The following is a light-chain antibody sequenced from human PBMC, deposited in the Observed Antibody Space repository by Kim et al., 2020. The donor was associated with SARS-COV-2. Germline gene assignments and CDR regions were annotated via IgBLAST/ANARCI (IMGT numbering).Light chain of an antibody. V-gene: IGKV3-11*02. CDR3: QQRFNWPRALT. CDR1: QSVDTY. CDR2: DAS. J-gene: IGKJ4*01. Sequence: PGEKATLSCRASQSVDTYLAWYQQKPGQPPRLLIYDASKRATGIPARFSGSGSARDFTLTISSLDPEDSAVYYCQQRFNWPRALTFGGGTKVDIK.